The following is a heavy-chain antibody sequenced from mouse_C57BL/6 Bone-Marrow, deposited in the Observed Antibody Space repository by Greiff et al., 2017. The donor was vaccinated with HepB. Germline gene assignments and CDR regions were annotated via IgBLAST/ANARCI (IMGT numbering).Heavy chain of an antibody. V-gene: IGHV1-69*01. Sequence: QVQLQQPGAELVMPGASVKLSCKASGYTFTSYWMHWVKQRPGQGLEWIGEIDPSDSYTNYNQKFKGKSTLTVDKSSSTAYMQLSSLTSEYSAVYYCARSGYYIWFAYWGQGTLVTVSA. CDR1: GYTFTSYW. D-gene: IGHD2-12*01. CDR3: ARSGYYIWFAY. CDR2: IDPSDSYT. J-gene: IGHJ3*01.